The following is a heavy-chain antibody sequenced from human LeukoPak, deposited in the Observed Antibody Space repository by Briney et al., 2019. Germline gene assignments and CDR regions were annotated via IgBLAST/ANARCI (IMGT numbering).Heavy chain of an antibody. CDR1: GFTFSSCE. V-gene: IGHV3-48*03. CDR3: AELGITMIGGV. Sequence: GSLRLSCAASGFTFSSCEMNWVRQAPGKGLEWVSYISSSGSTIYYADSVKGRFTISRDNAKNSLYLQMNSLRAEDTAVYYCAELGITMIGGVWGKGTTVTISS. CDR2: ISSSGSTI. J-gene: IGHJ6*04. D-gene: IGHD3-10*02.